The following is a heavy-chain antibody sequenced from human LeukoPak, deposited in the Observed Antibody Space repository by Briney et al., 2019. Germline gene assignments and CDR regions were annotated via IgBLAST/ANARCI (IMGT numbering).Heavy chain of an antibody. J-gene: IGHJ4*02. D-gene: IGHD2-2*02. Sequence: ASVKVSCKASGYTFTGYYMHWVRQAPGQGLEWMGWINPNSGGTNYAQKFQGRVTMTRDTSISTAYMELSRLRSDDTAVYYCARGEVSTRIVVVPAAIAQSGFDYWGQGTLVTVSS. CDR1: GYTFTGYY. CDR3: ARGEVSTRIVVVPAAIAQSGFDY. V-gene: IGHV1-2*02. CDR2: INPNSGGT.